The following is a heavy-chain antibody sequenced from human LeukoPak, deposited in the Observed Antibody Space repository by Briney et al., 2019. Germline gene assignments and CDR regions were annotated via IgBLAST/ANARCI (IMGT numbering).Heavy chain of an antibody. CDR2: INHSGST. Sequence: PSETLSLTCAVYGGSFSGYYWSWIRQPPGKGLEWIGEINHSGSTNYNPSLKSRVTISVDTSKNQFSLKLSSVTAADTAVYYCAREEWFGSTGYYYGMDVWGQGTTVTVSS. CDR3: AREEWFGSTGYYYGMDV. CDR1: GGSFSGYY. V-gene: IGHV4-34*01. J-gene: IGHJ6*02. D-gene: IGHD3-10*01.